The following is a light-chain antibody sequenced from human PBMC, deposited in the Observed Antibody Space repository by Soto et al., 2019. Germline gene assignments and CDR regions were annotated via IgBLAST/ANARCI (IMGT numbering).Light chain of an antibody. CDR3: SSYAGSNLV. V-gene: IGLV2-8*01. Sequence: QSALTQPPSASGSPGQSVTISCTGTSSDVGCYNYVSWYQQHPGKAPKVMIYEVSKRPSGVPDRFSGSKSGNTASLPVSGLQAGDEADYYCSSYAGSNLVFGGGTKLTVL. CDR2: EVS. J-gene: IGLJ2*01. CDR1: SSDVGCYNY.